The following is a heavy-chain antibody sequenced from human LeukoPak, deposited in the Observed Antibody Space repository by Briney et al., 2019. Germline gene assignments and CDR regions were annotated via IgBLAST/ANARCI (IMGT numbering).Heavy chain of an antibody. CDR1: GDSVSSFDAA. J-gene: IGHJ4*02. Sequence: SQTLSLTCALSGDSVSSFDAAWNWIRQSPSRGLEWLGRTYYRSKWYSEYAMSLRGRITINPDTSKNHFSLQLNSVTPEDTAIYYCTRAQWRAFDSWGQGTQVTVSS. CDR2: TYYRSKWYS. CDR3: TRAQWRAFDS. D-gene: IGHD2-8*01. V-gene: IGHV6-1*01.